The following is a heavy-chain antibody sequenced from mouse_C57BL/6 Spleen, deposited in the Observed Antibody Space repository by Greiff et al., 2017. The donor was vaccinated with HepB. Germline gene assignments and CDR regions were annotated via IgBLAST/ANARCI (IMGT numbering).Heavy chain of an antibody. D-gene: IGHD2-3*01. CDR1: GYAFSSYW. V-gene: IGHV1-80*01. CDR3: ARSLDGYSWFAY. Sequence: VQLQQSGAELVKPGASVKISCKASGYAFSSYWMNWVKQRPGKGLEWIGQIYPGDGDTNYNGKFKGKATLTADKSSSTAYMQLSSLTSEDSAVYFCARSLDGYSWFAYWGQGTLVTVSA. J-gene: IGHJ3*01. CDR2: IYPGDGDT.